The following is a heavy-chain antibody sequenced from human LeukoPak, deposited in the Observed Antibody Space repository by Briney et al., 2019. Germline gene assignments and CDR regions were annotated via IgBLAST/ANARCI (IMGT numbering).Heavy chain of an antibody. J-gene: IGHJ4*02. CDR3: ARGGNYGDYDGYFDY. CDR2: IYYSGST. Sequence: PSETLSLTCTVSGGSISSYYWSWIRQPPGKGLEWIGYIYYSGSTYYNPSLKSRVTISVDTSKNQFSLKLSSVTAADTAVYYCARGGNYGDYDGYFDYWGQGTLVTVSS. D-gene: IGHD4-17*01. V-gene: IGHV4-59*08. CDR1: GGSISSYY.